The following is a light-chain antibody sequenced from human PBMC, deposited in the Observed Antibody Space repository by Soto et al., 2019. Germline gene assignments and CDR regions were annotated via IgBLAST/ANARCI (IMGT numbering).Light chain of an antibody. CDR1: SSDVGGYNY. J-gene: IGLJ2*01. V-gene: IGLV2-14*03. CDR2: DAS. Sequence: QSALTQPASVSGSPGQSITISCTGTSSDVGGYNYVSWYQHYPGKAPKLMIYDASNRPSGVSNRFSGSKSGNTASLTISGLQAEDEADYYCSSYTSRSTLVFGGGTKLTVL. CDR3: SSYTSRSTLV.